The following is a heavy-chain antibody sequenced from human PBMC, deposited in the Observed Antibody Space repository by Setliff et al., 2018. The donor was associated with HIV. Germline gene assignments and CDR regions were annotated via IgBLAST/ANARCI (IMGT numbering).Heavy chain of an antibody. D-gene: IGHD2-15*01. CDR1: GGSISGFY. CDR2: IYASGST. CDR3: AREPRVRGTLDF. V-gene: IGHV4-4*07. Sequence: SETLSLTCTVSGGSISGFYWSWIRQPAGQRLEWIGRIYASGSTNYNPSLKSRVSISVDMSQNQFSLKVTSVTAADTAVYYCAREPRVRGTLDFWGQGTLVTVSS. J-gene: IGHJ4*02.